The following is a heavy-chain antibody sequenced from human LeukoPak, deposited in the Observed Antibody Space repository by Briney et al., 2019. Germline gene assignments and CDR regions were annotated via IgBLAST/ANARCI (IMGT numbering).Heavy chain of an antibody. CDR1: GFTFSSYG. Sequence: PGGSLRLSCAASGFTFSSYGMHWVRQAPGKGLEWVAVISYDGSNKYYADSVKGRFTISRDNSKNTLYLQMNSLRAEDTAVYYCAAQSARPQYYFDYWGQGTLVTVSS. J-gene: IGHJ4*02. D-gene: IGHD6-6*01. CDR2: ISYDGSNK. V-gene: IGHV3-30*03. CDR3: AAQSARPQYYFDY.